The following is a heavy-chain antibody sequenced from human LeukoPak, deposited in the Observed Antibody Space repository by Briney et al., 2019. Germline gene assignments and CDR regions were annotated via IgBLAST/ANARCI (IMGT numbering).Heavy chain of an antibody. Sequence: SETLSLTCTVSGDSISSSSYYWGWIRQPPGKGLEWIGSFSYSGSTYYNPSLKSRVTISVDTSKNQFSLKLSSVTAADTAVYYCARDRTVVVVVAATQAHWLDPWGQGTLVTVSS. CDR3: ARDRTVVVVVAATQAHWLDP. J-gene: IGHJ5*02. V-gene: IGHV4-39*07. CDR2: FSYSGST. CDR1: GDSISSSSYY. D-gene: IGHD2-15*01.